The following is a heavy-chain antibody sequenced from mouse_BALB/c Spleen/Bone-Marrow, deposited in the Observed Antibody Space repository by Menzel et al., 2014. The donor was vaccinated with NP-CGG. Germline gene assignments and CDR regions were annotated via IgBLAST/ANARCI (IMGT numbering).Heavy chain of an antibody. J-gene: IGHJ2*01. D-gene: IGHD3-2*01. Sequence: EVHLVESGPGLMKPSQSLSLTCTVTGYSITSDYAWNWIRQFPGNKLEWVVYISHSGSTTYNPSLKSRISITRDASKNQFFLQLNSVTTEDTATYYCARGTARAPWYYFDHWGQGTTLTVSS. V-gene: IGHV3-2*02. CDR1: GYSITSDYA. CDR2: ISHSGST. CDR3: ARGTARAPWYYFDH.